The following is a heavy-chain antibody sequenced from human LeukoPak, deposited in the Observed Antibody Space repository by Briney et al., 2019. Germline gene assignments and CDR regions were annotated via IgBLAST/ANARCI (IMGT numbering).Heavy chain of an antibody. CDR2: IYYSGST. CDR3: ARDVQQWLVQDY. CDR1: GGSISSSSYY. D-gene: IGHD6-19*01. Sequence: SETLSLTCTVSGGSISSSSYYWGWIRQPPGKGLEWIGSIYYSGSTYYNPSLKSRVTISVDTSKNQFSLKLSSVTAADTAVYYCARDVQQWLVQDYWGQGTLVTVSS. J-gene: IGHJ4*02. V-gene: IGHV4-39*07.